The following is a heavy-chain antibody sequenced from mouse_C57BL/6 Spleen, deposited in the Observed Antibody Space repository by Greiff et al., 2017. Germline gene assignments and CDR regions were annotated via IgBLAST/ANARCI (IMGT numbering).Heavy chain of an antibody. V-gene: IGHV14-2*01. CDR1: GFNIKDYY. Sequence: VQLKESGAELVKPGASVKLSCTASGFNIKDYYMHWVKQGTEQGLEWIGRIDPEDGETKYAPKFQGKATITADTSSNTAYLQLSSLTSEDTAVYYGARRFTTVVAGYAMDYWGQGTSVTVSS. CDR3: ARRFTTVVAGYAMDY. CDR2: IDPEDGET. J-gene: IGHJ4*01. D-gene: IGHD1-1*01.